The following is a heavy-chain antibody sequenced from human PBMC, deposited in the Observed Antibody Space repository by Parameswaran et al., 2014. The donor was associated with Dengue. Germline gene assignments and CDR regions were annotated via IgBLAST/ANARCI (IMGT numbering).Heavy chain of an antibody. CDR2: ISSSSSYI. V-gene: IGHV3-21*01. J-gene: IGHJ6*03. Sequence: VRQAPGKGLEWVSSISSSSSYIYYADSVKGRFTISRDNAKNSLYLQMNSLRAEDTAVYYCARGNSTYYDFWSGYYGDYYYYMDVWGKGTTVTVSS. CDR3: ARGNSTYYDFWSGYYGDYYYYMDV. D-gene: IGHD3-3*01.